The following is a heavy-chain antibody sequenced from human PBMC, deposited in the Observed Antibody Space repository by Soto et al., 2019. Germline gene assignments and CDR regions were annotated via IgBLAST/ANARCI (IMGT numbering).Heavy chain of an antibody. CDR2: IYRSGTFI. CDR3: GRAIGRGIIRD. J-gene: IGHJ4*02. V-gene: IGHV3-21*01. CDR1: GFIFRTYG. Sequence: EVQLVESGGGLVKPGGSLRLSCTASGFIFRTYGMTWVRQAPGKGLEWVSSIYRSGTFIYYADSVKGRFTISRDDAKNSLFLQMNSLRAEDTAVYYCGRAIGRGIIRDWGQGTLVTVSS. D-gene: IGHD3-10*01.